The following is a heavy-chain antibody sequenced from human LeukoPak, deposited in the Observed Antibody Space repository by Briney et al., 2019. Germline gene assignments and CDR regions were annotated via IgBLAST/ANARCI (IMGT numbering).Heavy chain of an antibody. CDR2: INHSGSN. Sequence: SETLSLTCAVYGGSFSGYYWSWGRQPPGKGLEWIGEINHSGSNNNNPSLKSRVTISVDTSKTQFSLKLTSVTAADTAVYYCARGRYDFWSGYGLDYWGQGTLVTVSS. D-gene: IGHD3-3*01. J-gene: IGHJ4*02. V-gene: IGHV4-34*01. CDR3: ARGRYDFWSGYGLDY. CDR1: GGSFSGYY.